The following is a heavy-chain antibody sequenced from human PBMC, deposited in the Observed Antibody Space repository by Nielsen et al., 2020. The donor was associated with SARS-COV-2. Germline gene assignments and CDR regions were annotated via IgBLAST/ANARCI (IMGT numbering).Heavy chain of an antibody. CDR3: ARGVPPQHYYLDY. CDR1: GGSISSSSYY. V-gene: IGHV4-39*01. CDR2: IYYSGST. J-gene: IGHJ4*02. Sequence: SETLSLTCTVSGGSISSSSYYWGWIRQPPGKGLEWIGSIYYSGSTYYNPSLKSRVTISVDTSKNQFSLQLNSVTPEDTAVYYCARGVPPQHYYLDYWGQGTLVTVSS. D-gene: IGHD6-13*01.